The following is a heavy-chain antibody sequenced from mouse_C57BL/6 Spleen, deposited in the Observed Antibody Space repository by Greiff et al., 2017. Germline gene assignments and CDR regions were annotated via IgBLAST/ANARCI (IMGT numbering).Heavy chain of an antibody. CDR2: INPNNGGT. CDR3: ARYYYGSSGWYFDV. V-gene: IGHV1-18*01. Sequence: VHVKQSGPELVKPGASVKIPCKASGYTFTDYNMDWVKQSHGKSLEWIGDINPNNGGTIYNQKFKGKATLTVDKSSSTAYMELRSLTSEDTAVYYCARYYYGSSGWYFDVWGTGTTVTVSS. D-gene: IGHD1-1*01. J-gene: IGHJ1*03. CDR1: GYTFTDYN.